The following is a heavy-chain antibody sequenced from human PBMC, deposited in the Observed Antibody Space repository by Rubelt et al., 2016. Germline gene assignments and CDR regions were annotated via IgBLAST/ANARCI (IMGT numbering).Heavy chain of an antibody. V-gene: IGHV3-23*01. Sequence: SNYALSWVRQAPGKGLEWVSTLGGAAAYYADSVKGRFTISRDNSKNTVYLHLNSLRAEDTAMYYCARDHVPGNAVYDPFEFWGQGIMVTVSS. CDR3: ARDHVPGNAVYDPFEF. J-gene: IGHJ4*02. CDR1: SNYA. D-gene: IGHD1-14*01. CDR2: LGGAAA.